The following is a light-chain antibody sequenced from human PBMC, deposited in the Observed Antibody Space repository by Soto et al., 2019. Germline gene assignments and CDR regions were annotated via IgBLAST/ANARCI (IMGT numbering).Light chain of an antibody. Sequence: EIVMTQSPATLSVSPGDRATLSCRASESVTSSLAWYQQKPGQPPRLLIYAASTRATDVPARFSGGGSETEFTLTLSSLEPEDFAVYYCQQRAGSSTFGQGTRLEIK. J-gene: IGKJ5*01. CDR3: QQRAGSST. CDR1: ESVTSS. CDR2: AAS. V-gene: IGKV3-15*01.